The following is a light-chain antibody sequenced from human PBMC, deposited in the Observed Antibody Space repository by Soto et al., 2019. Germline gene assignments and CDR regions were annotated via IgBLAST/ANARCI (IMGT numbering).Light chain of an antibody. V-gene: IGKV1-5*01. CDR3: QHYNSYSEA. J-gene: IGKJ1*01. Sequence: IQMTQSPSTVSASVGDRVTITCRASQSISSWLAWYQQKPGKAPKLLIYDASSLESGVPSRFSGSGSGTEFTLTISSLQPDDFATYYCQHYNSYSEAFGQGTKWIS. CDR2: DAS. CDR1: QSISSW.